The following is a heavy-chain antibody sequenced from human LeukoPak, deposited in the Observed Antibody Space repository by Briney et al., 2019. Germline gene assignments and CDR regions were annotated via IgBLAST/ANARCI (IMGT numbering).Heavy chain of an antibody. CDR2: ITSSGAAT. CDR1: GFTFSSYA. J-gene: IGHJ4*02. Sequence: QPGGSLRLSCAASGFTFSSYAMSWVRQAPGKVLECVSSITSSGAATYYADSVKGRFTISRDNSDNTLYLQMNSLRAEDTAVYYCAKDRPNYYGSNGHYYKLNGDCWGQGTLVTVSS. D-gene: IGHD3-22*01. CDR3: AKDRPNYYGSNGHYYKLNGDC. V-gene: IGHV3-23*01.